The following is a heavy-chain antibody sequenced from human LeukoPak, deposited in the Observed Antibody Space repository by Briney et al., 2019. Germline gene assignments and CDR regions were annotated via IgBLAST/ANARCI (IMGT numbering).Heavy chain of an antibody. CDR2: VDPEDGET. CDR1: GYTFTDYY. CDR3: ATDRPRTVTTVYYYMDV. Sequence: ASVKVSCKASGYTFTDYYMHWVQQAPGKGLEWMGLVDPEDGETMYAEKFQGRVTITADTSTDTAYMELSSLRSEDTAVYYCATDRPRTVTTVYYYMDVWGKGTTVTVSS. V-gene: IGHV1-69-2*01. D-gene: IGHD4-17*01. J-gene: IGHJ6*03.